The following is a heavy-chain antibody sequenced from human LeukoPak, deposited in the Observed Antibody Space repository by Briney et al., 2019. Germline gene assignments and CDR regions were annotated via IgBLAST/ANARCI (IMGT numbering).Heavy chain of an antibody. CDR1: GYSISSGYY. CDR3: ARDSALAQAVMFDY. D-gene: IGHD6-19*01. CDR2: IDHSGST. J-gene: IGHJ4*02. Sequence: SETLSLTCTVSGYSISSGYYWGWIRQPPGKELEWTGSIDHSGSTYYNPSLKSRITISVDTSKNQLSLKLSSVTAADTAVYYCARDSALAQAVMFDYWGQGTLVTVSS. V-gene: IGHV4-38-2*02.